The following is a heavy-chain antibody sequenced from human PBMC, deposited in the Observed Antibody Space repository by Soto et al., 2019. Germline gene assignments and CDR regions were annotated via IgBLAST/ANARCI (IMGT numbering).Heavy chain of an antibody. CDR2: IYPGDSDT. D-gene: IGHD2-2*01. CDR1: GYSFTSYW. CDR3: ARQRYCISTSCHYNWFDP. V-gene: IGHV5-51*01. J-gene: IGHJ5*02. Sequence: GESLKISCKGSGYSFTSYWIGWVRQMPGKGLEWMGIIYPGDSDTRYSPSFQGQVTISADKSISTAYLQWSSLKASDTAMYYCARQRYCISTSCHYNWFDPWGQGTLVTVSS.